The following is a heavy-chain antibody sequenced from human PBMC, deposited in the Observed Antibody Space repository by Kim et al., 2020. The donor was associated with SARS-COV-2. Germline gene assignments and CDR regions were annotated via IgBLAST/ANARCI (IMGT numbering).Heavy chain of an antibody. D-gene: IGHD3-10*01. J-gene: IGHJ4*02. V-gene: IGHV3-30*07. CDR3: ARESLYYYGSGRGLDY. Sequence: DAGKGRFTISRDNSKNTLYLQMNSLRAEDTAVYYWARESLYYYGSGRGLDYWGQGTLVTVSS.